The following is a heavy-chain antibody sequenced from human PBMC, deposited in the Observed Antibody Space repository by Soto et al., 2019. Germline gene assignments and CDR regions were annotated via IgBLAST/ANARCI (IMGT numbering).Heavy chain of an antibody. CDR1: GFTFSSYA. CDR3: GGGWQLCSYFDY. CDR2: ISASGGST. J-gene: IGHJ4*02. V-gene: IGHV3-23*01. D-gene: IGHD2-2*01. Sequence: EVQLLESGGGLVQPGGSLRLSCAASGFTFSSYAMTCVRQAPGKGLEWVSAISASGGSTYYADSVKGRFTISRYNSKKTLYLHMNSLRAEDTAVYYCGGGWQLCSYFDYWGQGTLVTVS.